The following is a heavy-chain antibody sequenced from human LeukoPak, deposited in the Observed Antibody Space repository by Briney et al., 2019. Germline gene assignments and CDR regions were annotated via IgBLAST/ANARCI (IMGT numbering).Heavy chain of an antibody. CDR2: VSTYTGNT. CDR3: GRDEDIPTYPNWIET. V-gene: IGHV1-18*01. J-gene: IGHJ5*02. D-gene: IGHD2-2*03. Sequence: ASVNVSCKASGYSFFNTGITWVRQAPGQGPEWIGWVSTYTGNTNYAEKVQGRVTMTTDTSTDTAYMELRSLISDDTAVYYCGRDEDIPTYPNWIETWGQGTLVTVSS. CDR1: GYSFFNTG.